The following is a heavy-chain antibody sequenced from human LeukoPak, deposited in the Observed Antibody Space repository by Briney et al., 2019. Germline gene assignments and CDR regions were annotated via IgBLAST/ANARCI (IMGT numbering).Heavy chain of an antibody. CDR1: GYSFTSYD. CDR2: INPNSGGT. V-gene: IGHV1-2*06. Sequence: ASVKVSCKASGYSFTSYDINWVRQAPGQGLEWMGRINPNSGGTYSAQKFQGRVSMTSDTSISTAYMELSRLRSDDTAVYYCARDLYGGASATFDNWGQGTLVTVSS. CDR3: ARDLYGGASATFDN. D-gene: IGHD4-23*01. J-gene: IGHJ5*02.